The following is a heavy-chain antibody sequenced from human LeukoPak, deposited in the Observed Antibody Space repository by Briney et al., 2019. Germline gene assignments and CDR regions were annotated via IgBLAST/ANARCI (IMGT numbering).Heavy chain of an antibody. J-gene: IGHJ4*02. CDR2: ISSSGSTI. CDR1: GFTFSSYS. D-gene: IGHD1-7*01. V-gene: IGHV3-48*04. Sequence: GGSPRLSCAASGFTFSSYSMNWVRQAPGKGLEWVSYISSSGSTIYYADSVKGRFTISRDNAKNSLYLQMNSLRAEDTAVYYCARDGDGGLELGYWGQGTLVTVSS. CDR3: ARDGDGGLELGY.